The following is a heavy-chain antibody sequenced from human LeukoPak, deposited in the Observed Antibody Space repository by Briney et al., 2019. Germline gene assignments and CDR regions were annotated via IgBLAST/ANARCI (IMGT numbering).Heavy chain of an antibody. CDR2: ISGSDGST. J-gene: IGHJ6*02. CDR1: GFTFSSYW. Sequence: PGGSLRLSCAASGFTFSSYWMSWVRQAPGKGLEWVSAISGSDGSTYYAGSVKGRFTISRDNSKNTLYLQMNSLRAEDTAVYYCAKGTGNYYYYGMDVWGQGTTVTVSS. V-gene: IGHV3-23*01. CDR3: AKGTGNYYYYGMDV. D-gene: IGHD1-14*01.